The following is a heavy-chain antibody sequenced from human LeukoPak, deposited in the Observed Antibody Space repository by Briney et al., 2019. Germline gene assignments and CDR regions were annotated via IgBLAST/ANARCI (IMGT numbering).Heavy chain of an antibody. CDR3: ARRGFCGGNCYLSPFDY. CDR1: GFSFEDYS. D-gene: IGHD2-21*01. J-gene: IGHJ4*02. V-gene: IGHV3-9*01. CDR2: ISGNSNSI. Sequence: PGGSLTLSCTASGFSFEDYSIHWVRQAPGQGLEWVSGISGNSNSIQYAESVKGRFTISRDNAKNSLYLQMNSLRAEDTAFYYCARRGFCGGNCYLSPFDYWGQGALVTVSS.